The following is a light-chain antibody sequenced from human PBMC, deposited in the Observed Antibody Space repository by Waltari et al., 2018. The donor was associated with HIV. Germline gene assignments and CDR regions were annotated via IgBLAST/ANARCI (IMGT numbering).Light chain of an antibody. CDR2: YDS. J-gene: IGLJ1*01. Sequence: SYVLTQPPSVSVAPGKTARITCEGDDIGSKGVHWYQQKSGQAPMLVIYYDSGRPSGIPERFSGSNSGNTATLTISRVEAADEADYYCQVWSSSRDHPYVFGTATKVTVL. CDR3: QVWSSSRDHPYV. CDR1: DIGSKG. V-gene: IGLV3-21*04.